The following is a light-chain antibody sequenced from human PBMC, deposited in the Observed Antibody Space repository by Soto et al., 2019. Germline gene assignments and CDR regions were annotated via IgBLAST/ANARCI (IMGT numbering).Light chain of an antibody. CDR3: QQYYSYPRT. J-gene: IGKJ3*01. V-gene: IGKV1-8*01. Sequence: AILMTQSPSSLSASTGDRVTITCRASQGISSYLAWYQQKPGKAPKLLIYAASTLQSGVPSRFSGSGSGTDFTLTISCLQSEDFATYYCQQYYSYPRTFGPGTKVDI. CDR1: QGISSY. CDR2: AAS.